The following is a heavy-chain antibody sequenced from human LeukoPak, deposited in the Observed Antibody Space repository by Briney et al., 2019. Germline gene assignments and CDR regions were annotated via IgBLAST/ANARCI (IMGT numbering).Heavy chain of an antibody. V-gene: IGHV3-23*01. CDR2: IRGSGGST. CDR3: AKGYVRFDY. CDR1: GFTFRTYA. J-gene: IGHJ4*02. Sequence: GGSLRLSCTASGFTFRTYAMNWVRQAPGKGLEWVSAIRGSGGSTYYADSVKGRFTISRDNSKNTLYLQMNSLRAEDTAVYYCAKGYVRFDYWGQGTLVTVSS. D-gene: IGHD3-16*01.